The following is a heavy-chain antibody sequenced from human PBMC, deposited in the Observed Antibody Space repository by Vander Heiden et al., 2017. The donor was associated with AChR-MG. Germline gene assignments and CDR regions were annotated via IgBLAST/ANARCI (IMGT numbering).Heavy chain of an antibody. Sequence: QVQLVESGGAVVQPGRSLRLSCVASGHTFRSYGVHRVLRAPGKGLEWVAVITYDGSTKYYADSVKGRFTISRDNSKNTLYLQMNSLRVEDTAVYYCAKDRYSGYDYPDYWGQGTLVTVSS. V-gene: IGHV3-30*18. D-gene: IGHD5-12*01. CDR3: AKDRYSGYDYPDY. J-gene: IGHJ4*02. CDR2: ITYDGSTK. CDR1: GHTFRSYG.